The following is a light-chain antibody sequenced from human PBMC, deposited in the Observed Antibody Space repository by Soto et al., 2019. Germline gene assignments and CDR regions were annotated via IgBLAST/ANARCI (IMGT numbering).Light chain of an antibody. CDR1: SSDVGGYNS. CDR2: DVS. J-gene: IGLJ1*01. Sequence: QSVLTQPPPPSGAPGQSVTVSRPGNSSDVGGYNSVSWYQQHPDKAPKLMIYDVSQRPSGVPDRFSGSKSGNTASLTVSGLQAEDEADYYCSSYAGTHIVFGTGTKVTVL. V-gene: IGLV2-8*01. CDR3: SSYAGTHIV.